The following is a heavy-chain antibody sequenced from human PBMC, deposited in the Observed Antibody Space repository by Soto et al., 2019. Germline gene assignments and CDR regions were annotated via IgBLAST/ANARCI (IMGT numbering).Heavy chain of an antibody. V-gene: IGHV4-30-2*01. CDR1: GGSIDSGAFS. J-gene: IGHJ4*02. D-gene: IGHD6-19*01. CDR3: ARIHWAQSSLDY. CDR2: VTHSGTA. Sequence: TLSLTCAVSGGSIDSGAFSLSWIRQPPGKGLEWIGYVTHSGTAYSIPSLNGRLTLSVDSSQTQFSLKLTSVTAADSAFYYCARIHWAQSSLDYWGRGILVTVSS.